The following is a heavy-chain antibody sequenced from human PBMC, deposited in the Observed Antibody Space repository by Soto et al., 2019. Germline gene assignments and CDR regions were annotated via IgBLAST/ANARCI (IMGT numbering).Heavy chain of an antibody. Sequence: PGESLKISCNGSGYIFTSYWISWGRQMPGKGLEWMGRIDPSDSYTNYSPSFQGHVTISADKSISTAYLQWSSLKASDTAMYYCARPIAAAGTLGYYYYGMDVWGQGTTVTVSS. CDR3: ARPIAAAGTLGYYYYGMDV. CDR2: IDPSDSYT. J-gene: IGHJ6*02. CDR1: GYIFTSYW. D-gene: IGHD6-13*01. V-gene: IGHV5-10-1*01.